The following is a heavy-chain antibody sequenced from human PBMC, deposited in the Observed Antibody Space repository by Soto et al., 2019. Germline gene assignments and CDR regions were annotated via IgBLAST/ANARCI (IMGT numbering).Heavy chain of an antibody. V-gene: IGHV3-53*01. D-gene: IGHD1-1*01. CDR2: LYDVFGS. Sequence: DVQLVESGGGLIQPGESLRLSCVAFGLTVSGTKYVAWVRQAPGKGLEWVSALYDVFGSFYADSVKGRFTTSSERSRSTVYLQMNDLRPDETAVYYCASWREREHAFDVWGQGTAVIVSP. CDR1: GLTVSGTKY. J-gene: IGHJ3*01. CDR3: ASWREREHAFDV.